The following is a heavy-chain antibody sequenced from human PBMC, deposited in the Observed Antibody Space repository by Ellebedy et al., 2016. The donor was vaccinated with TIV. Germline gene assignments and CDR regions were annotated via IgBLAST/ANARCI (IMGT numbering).Heavy chain of an antibody. J-gene: IGHJ4*02. CDR1: GFTFSSHG. Sequence: GESLKISCAASGFTFSSHGMAWVRQAPGKGLEWLSGITGGGDTTYYADSVKGRFTISRDNSKNTVFLQLSSLRAEDRAVFYCVRVMWPVPGPVDPFDYWGQGTPVTVSS. D-gene: IGHD6-19*01. CDR2: ITGGGDTT. CDR3: VRVMWPVPGPVDPFDY. V-gene: IGHV3-23*01.